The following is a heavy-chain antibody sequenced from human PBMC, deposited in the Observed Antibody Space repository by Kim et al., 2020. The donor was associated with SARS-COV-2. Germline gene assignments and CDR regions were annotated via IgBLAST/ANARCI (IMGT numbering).Heavy chain of an antibody. Sequence: GGSLRLSCAASGFTFDDYAMHWVRQAPGKGLEWVSGISWNSGSIGYADSVKGRFTISRDNAKNSLYLQMNSLRAEDTALYYCAKDDGAGRYSSGWYYFDYWGQGTLVTVPS. CDR1: GFTFDDYA. J-gene: IGHJ4*02. CDR3: AKDDGAGRYSSGWYYFDY. CDR2: ISWNSGSI. V-gene: IGHV3-9*01. D-gene: IGHD6-19*01.